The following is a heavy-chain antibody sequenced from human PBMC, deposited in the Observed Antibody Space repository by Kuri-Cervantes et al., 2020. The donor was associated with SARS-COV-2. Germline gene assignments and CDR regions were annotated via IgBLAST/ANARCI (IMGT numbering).Heavy chain of an antibody. CDR3: AREGISGQGRSYYFDY. V-gene: IGHV3-30*03. D-gene: IGHD3-10*01. J-gene: IGHJ4*02. Sequence: GGSLRLSCAASGFTFSSYWMSWVRQAPGKGLEWVAVISYDGSNKYYADSVKGRFTISRDNSKNTLYLQMNSLRAEDTAVYYCAREGISGQGRSYYFDYWGQGTLVTVSS. CDR1: GFTFSSYW. CDR2: ISYDGSNK.